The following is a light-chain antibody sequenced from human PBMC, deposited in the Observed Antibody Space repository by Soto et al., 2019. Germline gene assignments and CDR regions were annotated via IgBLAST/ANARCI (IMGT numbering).Light chain of an antibody. CDR1: QTISSW. V-gene: IGKV1-5*03. J-gene: IGKJ1*01. CDR3: QHYNSYSEA. Sequence: DIHMTQSPSTLSGSVGDRVTITCRSSQTISSWLAWYQQKPGKAPKLLIYKASTLKSGVPSRFSGSGSGTEFTLTISSLQPDDFPTYYCQHYNSYSEAFGQGTKVDI. CDR2: KAS.